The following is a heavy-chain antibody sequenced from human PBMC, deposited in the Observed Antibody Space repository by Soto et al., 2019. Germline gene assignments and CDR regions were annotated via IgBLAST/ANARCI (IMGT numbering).Heavy chain of an antibody. Sequence: PGGSLRLSCAASGFHIDDYSMHWVRQAPGKGLEWVSLISWDGGSTYYADSVKGRFTISRDNSKNSLYLQMNSLRTEDTALYYCASLGVPKDLDDAFDIWGQGTMVTVSS. V-gene: IGHV3-43*01. CDR2: ISWDGGST. J-gene: IGHJ3*02. CDR1: GFHIDDYS. CDR3: ASLGVPKDLDDAFDI.